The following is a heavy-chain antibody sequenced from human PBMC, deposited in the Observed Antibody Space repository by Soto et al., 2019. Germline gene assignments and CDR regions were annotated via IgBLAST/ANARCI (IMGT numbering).Heavy chain of an antibody. CDR3: AGIVGATPPLDY. D-gene: IGHD1-26*01. V-gene: IGHV1-69*02. CDR1: GGTFSSYT. CDR2: IIPILGIA. J-gene: IGHJ4*02. Sequence: QVQLVQSGAEVKKPGSSVKVSCKASGGTFSSYTISWVRQAPGQGLEWMGRIIPILGIANYAQKFQGRVTITADKSTSTAYMELSSLRSEDTAVYYCAGIVGATPPLDYWGQGTLVTVSS.